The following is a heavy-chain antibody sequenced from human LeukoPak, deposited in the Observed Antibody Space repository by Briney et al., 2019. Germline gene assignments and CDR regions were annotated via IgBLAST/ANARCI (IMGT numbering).Heavy chain of an antibody. J-gene: IGHJ6*03. CDR1: TFTFSSYS. CDR2: ISSSSSYI. Sequence: KTGGSLRLSCAASTFTFSSYSMNWVRQAPGKGLEWVSSISSSSSYIYYADSVKGRFTISRDNAKNSLYLQMNSLRAEDTAVYYCARDQGFGELFHYYYYYMDVWGKGTTVTISS. D-gene: IGHD3-10*01. V-gene: IGHV3-21*01. CDR3: ARDQGFGELFHYYYYYMDV.